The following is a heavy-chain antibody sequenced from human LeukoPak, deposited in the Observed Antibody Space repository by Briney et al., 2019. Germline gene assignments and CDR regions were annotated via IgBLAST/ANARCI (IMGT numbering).Heavy chain of an antibody. Sequence: PSETLSLTCTVSGGSISSSGYYWGWIRQPPGKGLEWIASIYYSGSTYYNPSLKSRVTISVDTPKNQFSLKLSSVTAADTAVYYCASLSRSGSYPDYWGQGTLVTVSS. J-gene: IGHJ4*02. CDR2: IYYSGST. D-gene: IGHD1-26*01. CDR1: GGSISSSGYY. CDR3: ASLSRSGSYPDY. V-gene: IGHV4-39*07.